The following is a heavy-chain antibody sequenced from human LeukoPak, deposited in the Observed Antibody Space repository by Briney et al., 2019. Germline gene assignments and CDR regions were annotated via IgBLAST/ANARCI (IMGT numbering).Heavy chain of an antibody. D-gene: IGHD6-19*01. V-gene: IGHV3-30-3*01. Sequence: GGSLRLSCAASGFTFSSYAMHWVRQAPGKGLEWVAVISYDGSNKYYADSVKGRFTISRDNSKNTLYLQMNSLRAEDTAVYYCARGHIAVAGTSAFDIWGQGTMATVSS. CDR3: ARGHIAVAGTSAFDI. CDR1: GFTFSSYA. CDR2: ISYDGSNK. J-gene: IGHJ3*02.